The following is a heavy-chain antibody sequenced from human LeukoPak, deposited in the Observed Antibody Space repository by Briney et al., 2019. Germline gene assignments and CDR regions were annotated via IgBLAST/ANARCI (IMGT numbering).Heavy chain of an antibody. CDR2: IYHSGST. Sequence: SGTLSLTCAVSGGSISSSNWWSWVCQPPGKGLEWIGEIYHSGSTNYNPSLKSRVTISVDTSKNQFSLKLSSVTAADTAVYYCARTGYSYGYGYYYYGMDVWGQGTTVTVSS. J-gene: IGHJ6*02. CDR1: GGSISSSNW. CDR3: ARTGYSYGYGYYYYGMDV. D-gene: IGHD5-18*01. V-gene: IGHV4-4*02.